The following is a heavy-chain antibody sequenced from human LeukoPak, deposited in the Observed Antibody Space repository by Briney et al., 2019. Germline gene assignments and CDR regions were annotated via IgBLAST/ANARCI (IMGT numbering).Heavy chain of an antibody. CDR3: ARGGPWYYDSSGYLFDY. V-gene: IGHV4-34*01. CDR1: GGSFSGYY. D-gene: IGHD3-22*01. CDR2: IYHSGST. Sequence: PSETLSLTYAVYGGSFSGYYWSWIRQPPGKGLEWIGEIYHSGSTNYNPSLKSRVTISVDKSRNQFSLKLSSVTAADTAVYYCARGGPWYYDSSGYLFDYWGQGTLVTVSS. J-gene: IGHJ4*02.